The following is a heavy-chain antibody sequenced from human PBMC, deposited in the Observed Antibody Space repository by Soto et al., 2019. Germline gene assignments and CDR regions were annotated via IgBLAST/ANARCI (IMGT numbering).Heavy chain of an antibody. Sequence: PSETLSLTCTFSGGSISSYYWSWIRQPPGKGLEWIGYIYYSGSTNYNPSLKSRVTISVDTSKNQFSLKLSSVTAADTAVYYCARSGPPYTSAEYFQHWGQGTLVTVSS. V-gene: IGHV4-59*01. CDR3: ARSGPPYTSAEYFQH. J-gene: IGHJ1*01. CDR2: IYYSGST. CDR1: GGSISSYY.